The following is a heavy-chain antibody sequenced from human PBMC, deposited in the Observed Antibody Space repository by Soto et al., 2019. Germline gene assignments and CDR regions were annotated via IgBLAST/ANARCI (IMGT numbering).Heavy chain of an antibody. J-gene: IGHJ4*02. CDR3: AREVASYDRSGFFDY. Sequence: GASVKVSCKASGYTFTSYGISWVRQAPGQGLEWMGWISAYNGNTNYAQKLQGRVTMTTDTSTSTAYMELRSLRSDDTAVYYCAREVASYDRSGFFDYWGQGALVTVSS. D-gene: IGHD3-22*01. CDR2: ISAYNGNT. V-gene: IGHV1-18*04. CDR1: GYTFTSYG.